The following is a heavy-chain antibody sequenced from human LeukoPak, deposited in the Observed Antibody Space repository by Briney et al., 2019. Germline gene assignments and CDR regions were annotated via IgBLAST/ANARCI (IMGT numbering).Heavy chain of an antibody. CDR2: IRNDESNK. CDR3: AKGHVPVLPSAINY. CDR1: GFTFSNYG. V-gene: IGHV3-30*02. D-gene: IGHD2-2*01. Sequence: QSGGSLRLSCAASGFTFSNYGMHWVRQTPGKGLEWVSFIRNDESNKYYTDSVKGRFTISRDNSQNTLYLQMKSLRAEDTAVYYCAKGHVPVLPSAINYWGQGTLVTVSS. J-gene: IGHJ4*02.